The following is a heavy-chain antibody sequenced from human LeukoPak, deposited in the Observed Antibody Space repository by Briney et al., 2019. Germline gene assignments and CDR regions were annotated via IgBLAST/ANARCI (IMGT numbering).Heavy chain of an antibody. CDR2: INHSGST. D-gene: IGHD6-13*01. Sequence: SGTLSLTCAVYGGSFSGYYWSWIRQPPGKGLEWIGEINHSGSTNYNPSLKSRVTISVDTSKNQFSLKLSSVTAADTAVYYCARKGIAAAGTYNWFDPWGRGTLVTVSS. J-gene: IGHJ5*02. CDR1: GGSFSGYY. CDR3: ARKGIAAAGTYNWFDP. V-gene: IGHV4-34*01.